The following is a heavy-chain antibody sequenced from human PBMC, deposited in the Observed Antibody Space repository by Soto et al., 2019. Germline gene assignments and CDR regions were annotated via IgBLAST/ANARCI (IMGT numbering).Heavy chain of an antibody. D-gene: IGHD1-26*01. CDR1: GGSFSGYY. Sequence: SATPSLTCAVYGGSFSGYYWSWIRQPPGKGLEWIGEINHSGSTNYNPSLKSRVTISVDTSKNQFSLKLSSVTAADTAVYYCARVIRIGGWFDPWGQGTLVTSPQ. V-gene: IGHV4-34*01. CDR2: INHSGST. J-gene: IGHJ5*02. CDR3: ARVIRIGGWFDP.